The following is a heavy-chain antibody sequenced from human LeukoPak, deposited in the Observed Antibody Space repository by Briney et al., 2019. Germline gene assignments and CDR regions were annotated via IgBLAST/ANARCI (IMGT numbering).Heavy chain of an antibody. D-gene: IGHD2-15*01. CDR2: ISSSGSTI. CDR3: ARDIVYYYMDV. V-gene: IGHV3-11*01. Sequence: GGSLRLSCAASGFTFSDYYMSWIRQAPGKGLEWVSYISSSGSTIYYADSVKGRFTISRDNAKNTLYLQMNSLIAEDTAVYYCARDIVYYYMDVWGKGTTVTVSS. J-gene: IGHJ6*03. CDR1: GFTFSDYY.